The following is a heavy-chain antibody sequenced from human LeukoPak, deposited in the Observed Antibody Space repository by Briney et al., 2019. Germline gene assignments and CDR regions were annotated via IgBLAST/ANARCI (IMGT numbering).Heavy chain of an antibody. CDR3: ATDSGGREAARPLDY. J-gene: IGHJ4*02. CDR1: GYTLTELS. V-gene: IGHV1-24*01. CDR2: FDPEDGET. Sequence: ASVKVSCKVSGYTLTELSMHWVRQAPGKGLEWMGGFDPEDGETIYAQKFQGRVTMTEDTSTDTAYMELSSLRSEDTAVYYWATDSGGREAARPLDYWGQGTLVTVSS. D-gene: IGHD6-6*01.